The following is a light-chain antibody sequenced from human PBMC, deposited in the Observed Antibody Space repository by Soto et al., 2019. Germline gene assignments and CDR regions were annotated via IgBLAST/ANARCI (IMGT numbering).Light chain of an antibody. V-gene: IGKV3-15*01. CDR2: AAS. CDR3: QQYHNRPYT. J-gene: IGKJ2*01. Sequence: EIVMTQSPATLSASPGEGATLSCGASEAVRNNLAWYQQRPGQAPRLLIYAASTRATGIPARFSGSGSGTGFTLTICSLQSEDFAVYYCQQYHNRPYTFGQGTKLEIK. CDR1: EAVRNN.